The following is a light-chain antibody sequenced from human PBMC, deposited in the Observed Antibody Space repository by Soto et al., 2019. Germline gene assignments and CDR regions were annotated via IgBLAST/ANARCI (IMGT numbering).Light chain of an antibody. V-gene: IGLV1-40*01. CDR1: SSNIGAGYD. CDR3: QSFDSSLRVVV. Sequence: QAVVTQPPSVSGAPGQGVTMSCTGSSSNIGAGYDVHWYQQVPGTAPKLLIYGNNNRPSGVPDRFSGSTSKSGTSASLAITGLQAEDEADYYCQSFDSSLRVVVFGGGTKLTVL. CDR2: GNN. J-gene: IGLJ2*01.